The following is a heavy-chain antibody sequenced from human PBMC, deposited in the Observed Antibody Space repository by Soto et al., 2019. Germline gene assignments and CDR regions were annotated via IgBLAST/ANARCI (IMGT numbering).Heavy chain of an antibody. Sequence: QVQLVQSGTEVKKPGSSVKVSCKASGGTFRNYPINWVRQAPGQGLEWMGSIFPLTDIPDYAQNFQARLTISADKSTSTAYMELNSLTSDDTAMYFGARGPLVVLNYFESWGQGTLVTVSS. J-gene: IGHJ4*02. CDR3: ARGPLVVLNYFES. CDR2: IFPLTDIP. CDR1: GGTFRNYP. V-gene: IGHV1-69*02.